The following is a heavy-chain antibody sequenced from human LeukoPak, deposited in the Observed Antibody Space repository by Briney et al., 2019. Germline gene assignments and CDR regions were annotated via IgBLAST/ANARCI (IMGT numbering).Heavy chain of an antibody. CDR3: ARDLGYCSGGSCLNWFDP. CDR2: ITAYNGNT. J-gene: IGHJ5*02. D-gene: IGHD2-15*01. Sequence: ASVKVSCKASGYTFTSYGISWVRQSPGQGLELMGWITAYNGNTNYAQKLQGRVTMTTDTSTSTAYMELRSLRSDDTAVYYCARDLGYCSGGSCLNWFDPWGQGTLVTVSS. CDR1: GYTFTSYG. V-gene: IGHV1-18*01.